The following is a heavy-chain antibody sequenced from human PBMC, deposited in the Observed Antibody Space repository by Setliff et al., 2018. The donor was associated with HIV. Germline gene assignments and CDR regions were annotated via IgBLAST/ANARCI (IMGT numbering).Heavy chain of an antibody. CDR1: GFSFRSYG. CDR3: AKGVKWLGP. Sequence: GESLKISCAASGFSFRSYGMHWVRQAPGKGLDWVAIIWDDGSDKYYADSVKGRFTISRDDSKNTVYLQMYSLRVDDTAAYYCAKGVKWLGPWGQGTLVTVSS. CDR2: IWDDGSDK. J-gene: IGHJ5*02. D-gene: IGHD3-16*01. V-gene: IGHV3-33*03.